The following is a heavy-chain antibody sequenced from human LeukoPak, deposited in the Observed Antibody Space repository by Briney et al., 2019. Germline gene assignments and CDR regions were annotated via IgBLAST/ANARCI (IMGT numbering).Heavy chain of an antibody. Sequence: GGSLRLPCAASGFALSSHWMTWVRPVPGRGPEWVANVNRDGSETYYLDSVKGRFTISKDNAKNSLYLQMNSLRAEDTALYHCARNNGMDVWGQGTTVIVSS. CDR2: VNRDGSET. CDR1: GFALSSHW. V-gene: IGHV3-7*03. CDR3: ARNNGMDV. J-gene: IGHJ6*02.